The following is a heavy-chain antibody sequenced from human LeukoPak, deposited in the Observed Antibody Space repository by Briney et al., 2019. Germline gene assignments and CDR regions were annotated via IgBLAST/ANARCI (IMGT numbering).Heavy chain of an antibody. D-gene: IGHD4-17*01. CDR2: INYSGNT. CDR3: AREGRQDYVYFDC. Sequence: EPLSLTCTVSGDSISSYYWSWIRQPPGKGLEWMGYINYSGNTNYHPSLKSRVTISVDTSKNQFSLRLTSVTAADTAVYYCAREGRQDYVYFDCWGQGTLVTVSS. V-gene: IGHV4-59*01. CDR1: GDSISSYY. J-gene: IGHJ4*02.